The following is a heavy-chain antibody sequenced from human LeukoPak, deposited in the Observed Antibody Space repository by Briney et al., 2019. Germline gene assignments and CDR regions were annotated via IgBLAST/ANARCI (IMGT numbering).Heavy chain of an antibody. CDR3: ASEVGAPFAY. V-gene: IGHV3-7*01. D-gene: IGHD1-26*01. CDR2: IKQDGSEK. CDR1: GFTFGNYW. J-gene: IGHJ4*02. Sequence: GGSLRLSCAASGFTFGNYWMSWVRQAPGKGLEWVANIKQDGSEKYYVDSVKGRFTISRDNAKNSLYLQMNSLRAEDTAVYYCASEVGAPFAYWGQGTLVTVSS.